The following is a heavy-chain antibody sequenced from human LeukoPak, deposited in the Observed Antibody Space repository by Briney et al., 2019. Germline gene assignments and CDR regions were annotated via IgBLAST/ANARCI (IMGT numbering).Heavy chain of an antibody. J-gene: IGHJ4*02. V-gene: IGHV4-30-2*01. CDR3: ARGSRAYFDF. D-gene: IGHD6-13*01. Sequence: SETLSLTCAVSGVSISSGGYSWSWIRQPPGKGLEWIGYIYHSGSTYYNPSLQSRITISVDRSKNQFSLKLSSVTAAGTAVYYCARGSRAYFDFWGQGALVTVSS. CDR2: IYHSGST. CDR1: GVSISSGGYS.